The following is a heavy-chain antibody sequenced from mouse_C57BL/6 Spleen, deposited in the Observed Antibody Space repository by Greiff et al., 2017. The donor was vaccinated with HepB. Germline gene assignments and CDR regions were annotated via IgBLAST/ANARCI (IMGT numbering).Heavy chain of an antibody. CDR3: TVHITTVPFDY. V-gene: IGHV6-3*01. D-gene: IGHD1-1*01. CDR1: GFTFSNYW. CDR2: IRLKSDNYAT. J-gene: IGHJ2*01. Sequence: DVQLVESGGGLVQPGGSMKLSCVASGFTFSNYWMNWVRQSPEKGLEWVAQIRLKSDNYATHYAESVKGRFTISRDDSKSSVYLQMNNLRAEDTGIYYCTVHITTVPFDYWGQGTTLTVSS.